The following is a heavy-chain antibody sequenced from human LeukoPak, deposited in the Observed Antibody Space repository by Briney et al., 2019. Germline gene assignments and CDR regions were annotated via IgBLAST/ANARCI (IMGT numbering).Heavy chain of an antibody. V-gene: IGHV3-21*01. CDR2: ITSSSSYI. D-gene: IGHD3-22*01. J-gene: IGHJ4*02. Sequence: GGSLRLSCAASGFTFSSYAMSWVRQAPGKGLEWVSSITSSSSYIYYADSVKGRFTISRHNAKNSLYLQMDSLRAEDTAVYYCARVTWLSAVVTEGNFDYWGQGTLVTVSS. CDR3: ARVTWLSAVVTEGNFDY. CDR1: GFTFSSYA.